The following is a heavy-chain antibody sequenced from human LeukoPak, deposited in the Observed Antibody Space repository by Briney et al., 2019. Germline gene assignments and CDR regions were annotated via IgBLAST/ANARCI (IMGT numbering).Heavy chain of an antibody. V-gene: IGHV3-23*01. CDR1: GFTFSSYA. J-gene: IGHJ4*02. CDR2: ISGSGGST. Sequence: GGSLRLSCAASGFTFSSYAMSWVRQAPGKGLEWVSAISGSGGSTYYADSVKGRFTISRDNSKNTLYLQMNSLRAEDTAVYYCAKDSRGSLYYGVYSDYWGQGTLVTVSS. D-gene: IGHD4-17*01. CDR3: AKDSRGSLYYGVYSDY.